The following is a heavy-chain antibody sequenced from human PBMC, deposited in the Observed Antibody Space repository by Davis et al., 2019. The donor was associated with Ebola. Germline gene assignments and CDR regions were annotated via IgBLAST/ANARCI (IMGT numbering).Heavy chain of an antibody. V-gene: IGHV3-48*02. CDR2: ISSSSSTI. CDR1: GFTFSSYS. J-gene: IGHJ6*02. CDR3: ARDGITMVQGVIIQAPSMDV. Sequence: PGGSLRLSCAASGFTFSSYSMNWVRQAPGKGLEWVSYISSSSSTIYYADSVKGRFTISRDNAKNSLYLQMNSLRDEDTAVYYCARDGITMVQGVIIQAPSMDVWGQGTTVTVSS. D-gene: IGHD3-10*01.